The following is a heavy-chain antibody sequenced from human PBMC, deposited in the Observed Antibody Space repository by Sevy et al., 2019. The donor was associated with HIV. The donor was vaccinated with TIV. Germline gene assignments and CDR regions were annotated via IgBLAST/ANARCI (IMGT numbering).Heavy chain of an antibody. V-gene: IGHV3-33*06. CDR1: GFTFSNYR. Sequence: GGCLRLSCAASGFTFSNYRMHWVRQAPGKGLEWVAVIWYDGSYKYYADSVKGRFTISIDNTKSTRYVQMNSLRAEDTAVYYCAKTFAIFGVLRSPDFDPWGQGTLVIVSS. D-gene: IGHD3-3*01. J-gene: IGHJ5*02. CDR3: AKTFAIFGVLRSPDFDP. CDR2: IWYDGSYK.